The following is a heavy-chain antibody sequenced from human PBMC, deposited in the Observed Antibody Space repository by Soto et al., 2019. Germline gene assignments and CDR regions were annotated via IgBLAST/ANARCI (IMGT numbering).Heavy chain of an antibody. CDR1: GFTFSSYG. CDR3: ARDGGVGASLLDY. V-gene: IGHV3-33*01. J-gene: IGHJ4*02. CDR2: IWYDGSNK. Sequence: AGGSLRLSCAASGFTFSSYGMHWVRQAPGKGLEWVAVIWYDGSNKYYADSVKGRFTISRDNSKNTLYLKMNSLRAEDTAVYYCARDGGVGASLLDYWGQGTLVTVSS. D-gene: IGHD1-26*01.